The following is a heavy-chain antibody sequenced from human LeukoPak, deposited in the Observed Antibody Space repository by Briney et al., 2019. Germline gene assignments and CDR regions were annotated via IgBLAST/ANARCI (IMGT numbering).Heavy chain of an antibody. CDR2: IRYDGSNK. J-gene: IGHJ4*02. CDR1: GFTFSSYG. D-gene: IGHD3-3*01. V-gene: IGHV3-30*02. CDR3: ARSPLYDFWSGYFDF. Sequence: GGPLRLSCAASGFTFSSYGMHWVRQAPGKGLEWVAFIRYDGSNKYYADSVKGRFTISRDNSKNTLYLQMNSLRAEDTAVYYCARSPLYDFWSGYFDFWGQGTLVTVSS.